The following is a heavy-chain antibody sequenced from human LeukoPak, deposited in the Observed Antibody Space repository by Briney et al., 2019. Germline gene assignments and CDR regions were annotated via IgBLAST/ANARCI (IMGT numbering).Heavy chain of an antibody. Sequence: GESLKISCQGSGYSFTSYWISWVRQMTGKGREWMGWLDPSDSYTNYSPSFQGHVTISADKSTSTANLQWSSLKASATAMYYCARHPNEDGWYFGDYWGQGTLVTVSS. D-gene: IGHD6-19*01. V-gene: IGHV5-10-1*01. CDR1: GYSFTSYW. J-gene: IGHJ4*02. CDR2: LDPSDSYT. CDR3: ARHPNEDGWYFGDY.